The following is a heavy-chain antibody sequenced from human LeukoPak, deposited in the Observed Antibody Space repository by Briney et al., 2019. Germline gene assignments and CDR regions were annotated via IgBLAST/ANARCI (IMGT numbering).Heavy chain of an antibody. CDR1: GGSISSSSYY. CDR3: ARVVRIIIVGATYYFDY. CDR2: IDYSGST. J-gene: IGHJ4*02. Sequence: SETLSLTCTVSGGSISSSSYYWGWIRQPPGTGLECIGYIDYSGSTNYNPSLKSRVTISLDTSKNQFSLKLSSVTAADTAVYYCARVVRIIIVGATYYFDYWGQGTLVTVSS. V-gene: IGHV4-61*05. D-gene: IGHD1-26*01.